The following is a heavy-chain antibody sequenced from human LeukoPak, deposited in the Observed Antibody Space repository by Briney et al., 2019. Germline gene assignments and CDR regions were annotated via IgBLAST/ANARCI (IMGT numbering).Heavy chain of an antibody. CDR3: ARVRSSGWGKGFDY. V-gene: IGHV4-34*01. CDR2: INHSGST. J-gene: IGHJ4*02. CDR1: GGSFSGYY. D-gene: IGHD6-19*01. Sequence: PSGTLSLTCAVYGGSFSGYYWSWIRQPPGKGLEWIGEINHSGSTNYNPSLKSRVTISVDTSKNQFSLKLSSVTAADTAMYYCARVRSSGWGKGFDYWGQGTLVTVSS.